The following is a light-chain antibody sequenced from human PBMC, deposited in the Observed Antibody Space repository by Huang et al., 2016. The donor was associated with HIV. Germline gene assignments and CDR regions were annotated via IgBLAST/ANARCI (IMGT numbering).Light chain of an antibody. Sequence: DIQMTQSPSVMSASVGDRVTITCRANQDIFNYLAWFQQKPGKVPKRLIYGVSSLQSGVPSGFSGSGSGTEFTLTISSLQPEDFATYYCLQHKAFHLPTFGQGTQVEV. V-gene: IGKV1-17*03. CDR3: LQHKAFHLPT. CDR2: GVS. J-gene: IGKJ1*01. CDR1: QDIFNY.